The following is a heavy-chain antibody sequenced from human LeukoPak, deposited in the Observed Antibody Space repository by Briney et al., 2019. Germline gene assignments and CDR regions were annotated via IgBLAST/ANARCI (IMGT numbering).Heavy chain of an antibody. V-gene: IGHV3-30-3*01. D-gene: IGHD6-13*01. CDR1: GFTFSVYT. Sequence: HPGGSLRLSCAASGFTFSVYTLPWVRQAPGKGLDWVAVISSDGTNKYYADSVKGRFTLSRDNSKSTVYLQISSLRTDDTAVYFCARGSGMPAAGIVYWGQGTLVTVSS. J-gene: IGHJ4*02. CDR3: ARGSGMPAAGIVY. CDR2: ISSDGTNK.